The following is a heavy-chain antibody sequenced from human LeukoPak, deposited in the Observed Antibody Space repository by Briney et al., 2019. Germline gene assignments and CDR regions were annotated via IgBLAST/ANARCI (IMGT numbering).Heavy chain of an antibody. J-gene: IGHJ4*02. CDR1: GSSISSGYY. CDR2: IYHSGNT. D-gene: IGHD6-13*01. V-gene: IGHV4-38-2*01. Sequence: PSETLSLTCAVSGSSISSGYYWGWIRQPPGKGLEWIASIYHSGNTYCNPSLKSRVTISVDTSKNQFSLKLSSVTVADTAVYFCARYGYSSSAFDYWGQGTLVTVSS. CDR3: ARYGYSSSAFDY.